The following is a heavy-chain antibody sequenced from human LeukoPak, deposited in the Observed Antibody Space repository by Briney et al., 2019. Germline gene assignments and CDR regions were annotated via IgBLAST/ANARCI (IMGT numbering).Heavy chain of an antibody. CDR3: AKKLTVAGTFDY. D-gene: IGHD6-19*01. Sequence: GGSLRLSCAASGFTFSSFAMSWVRQAPGKGLEWVSAVSASGATPYYADSVKGRFTISRDNSKNTLFLQINSLRAEDTAVYYCAKKLTVAGTFDYWGQRALVTVSS. CDR2: VSASGATP. J-gene: IGHJ4*02. CDR1: GFTFSSFA. V-gene: IGHV3-23*01.